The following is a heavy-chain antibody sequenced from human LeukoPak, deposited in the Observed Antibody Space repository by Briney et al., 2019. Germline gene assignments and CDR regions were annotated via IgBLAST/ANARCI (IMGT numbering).Heavy chain of an antibody. CDR2: VSGSGAST. Sequence: GSLRLSCAASGFTFSDYAMTWVRQAPGKGLEWVSSVSGSGASTFYADSVKGRFTISRDNSKDTLYLQMNSLRAEDTAVYYCASRHTSMDYFDYWGQGALVTVSS. D-gene: IGHD5-18*01. CDR3: ASRHTSMDYFDY. J-gene: IGHJ4*02. CDR1: GFTFSDYA. V-gene: IGHV3-23*01.